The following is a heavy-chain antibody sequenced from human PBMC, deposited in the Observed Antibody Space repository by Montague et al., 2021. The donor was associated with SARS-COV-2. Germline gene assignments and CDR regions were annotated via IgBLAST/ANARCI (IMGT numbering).Heavy chain of an antibody. V-gene: IGHV4-34*01. D-gene: IGHD3-10*01. CDR2: INHGGST. J-gene: IGHJ6*03. Sequence: SETLSLTCAVHGTSFSGYYWNWIRQPPGKGLEWIGEINHGGSTKYSPSLKSRLTISADTSKNQFSLKLTSVAAADTAVYYCARLRDGVVPSPILGVGPYYLYYYMDVWGRGTSVTVSS. CDR3: ARLRDGVVPSPILGVGPYYLYYYMDV. CDR1: GTSFSGYY.